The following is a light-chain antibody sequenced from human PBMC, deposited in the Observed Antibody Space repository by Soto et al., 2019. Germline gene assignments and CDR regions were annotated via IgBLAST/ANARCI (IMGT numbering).Light chain of an antibody. V-gene: IGKV1-5*03. J-gene: IGKJ1*01. Sequence: DIQMTQSPSTLSASLGDRVTITCRASQSISTWLAWYQQKPGKAPKLLIYKASSSESGVPSRFSGSGSGTEFTLTINSLQSDDFATYYCQEYNSYSRGTFGQGTKVDI. CDR3: QEYNSYSRGT. CDR2: KAS. CDR1: QSISTW.